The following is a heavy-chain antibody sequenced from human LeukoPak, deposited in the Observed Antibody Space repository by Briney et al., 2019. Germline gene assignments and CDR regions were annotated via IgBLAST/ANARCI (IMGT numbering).Heavy chain of an antibody. D-gene: IGHD6-13*01. CDR2: IYYSGST. CDR1: GGSISSYY. J-gene: IGHJ4*02. CDR3: ARGGPHYSSSWYPFDY. Sequence: PSETLSLTCTVSGGSISSYYWSWIRQPPGKGLGWIGYIYYSGSTNYNPSLKSRVTISVDTSKNQLSLKLSSVTAADTAVYYCARGGPHYSSSWYPFDYWGQGTLVTVSS. V-gene: IGHV4-59*01.